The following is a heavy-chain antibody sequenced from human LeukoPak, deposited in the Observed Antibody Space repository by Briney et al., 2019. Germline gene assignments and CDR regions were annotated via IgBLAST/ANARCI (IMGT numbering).Heavy chain of an antibody. J-gene: IGHJ4*02. Sequence: SETLSLTCTVSGGSISSYYWRWLRQPPGKGLEWIGYIYYSGSNNYNPSLKSRVTISVDTSKNQFSLKLSSVPAADTAVYYCARLGTYYYDSSGYYWAYYFDYWGQGTLVTVSS. CDR1: GGSISSYY. CDR3: ARLGTYYYDSSGYYWAYYFDY. D-gene: IGHD3-22*01. CDR2: IYYSGSN. V-gene: IGHV4-59*08.